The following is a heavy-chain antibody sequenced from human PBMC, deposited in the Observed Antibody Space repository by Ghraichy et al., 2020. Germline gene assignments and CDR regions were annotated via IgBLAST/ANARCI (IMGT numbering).Heavy chain of an antibody. D-gene: IGHD2-2*02. CDR1: GFMFDDYT. CDR3: ALYSVPGSIPYCVDL. Sequence: GGSLRLSCVASGFMFDDYTMTWVRQAPGKGLEWVSSISAGSGVIYYAHSVRGRFTPSRDNAKNSLYLQMNALRVEDTAVYYCALYSVPGSIPYCVDLWGQGTTVFVSS. J-gene: IGHJ6*02. CDR2: ISAGSGVI. V-gene: IGHV3-21*01.